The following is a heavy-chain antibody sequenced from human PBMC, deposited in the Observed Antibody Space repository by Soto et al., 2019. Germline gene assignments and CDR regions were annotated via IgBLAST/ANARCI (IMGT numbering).Heavy chain of an antibody. Sequence: SETLSLSCTVSGGSISSSNYYWDWNRQPPGKGLEWIGSIYYSGSTYYNPSLKSRVTISVDTSKNQFSLKLSSVTAADTAVYYCATQEVGGSYVYTFDPWGQGTLVTVSS. CDR2: IYYSGST. CDR1: GGSISSSNYY. CDR3: ATQEVGGSYVYTFDP. D-gene: IGHD1-26*01. J-gene: IGHJ5*02. V-gene: IGHV4-39*01.